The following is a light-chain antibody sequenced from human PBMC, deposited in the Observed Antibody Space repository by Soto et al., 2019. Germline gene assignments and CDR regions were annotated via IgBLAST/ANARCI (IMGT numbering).Light chain of an antibody. Sequence: DIQMTQSPSSLSASVGDRVTITCQASQDISNYLNWYQQKPGKAPKLLIYDASNLETGVPSRFSGSGSGTEFFFPISSLQPDDIATYYCQQYDNLPAFLFGPGTKVDIK. CDR1: QDISNY. CDR3: QQYDNLPAFL. J-gene: IGKJ3*01. CDR2: DAS. V-gene: IGKV1-33*01.